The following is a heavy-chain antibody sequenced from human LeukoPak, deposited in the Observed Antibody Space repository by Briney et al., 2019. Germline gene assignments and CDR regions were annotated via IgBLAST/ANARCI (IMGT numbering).Heavy chain of an antibody. V-gene: IGHV4-59*01. D-gene: IGHD2-21*02. CDR1: GGSISSYY. Sequence: SETLSLTCTVSGGSISSYYWSWIRQPPGKGLEWIGYIYYSGSTNYNPSLKSRVTISVDTSKNQFSLKLSSVTAADTAVYYCARQGVVTDNWFDPWGQGTLVTVSS. J-gene: IGHJ5*02. CDR2: IYYSGST. CDR3: ARQGVVTDNWFDP.